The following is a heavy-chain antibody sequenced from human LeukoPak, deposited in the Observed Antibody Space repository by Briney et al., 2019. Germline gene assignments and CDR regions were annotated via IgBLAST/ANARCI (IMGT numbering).Heavy chain of an antibody. Sequence: EASVNVSFKASGGTFTIYAISWVRQAPGQGLEWVGGIIPIFGTANYAQKFQGRVTITADESTSTAYMELSSLRSEDTAVYYCARDGFRYCSSTSCSIFDYWGQGTLVTVSS. CDR1: GGTFTIYA. CDR2: IIPIFGTA. CDR3: ARDGFRYCSSTSCSIFDY. D-gene: IGHD2-2*01. J-gene: IGHJ4*02. V-gene: IGHV1-69*13.